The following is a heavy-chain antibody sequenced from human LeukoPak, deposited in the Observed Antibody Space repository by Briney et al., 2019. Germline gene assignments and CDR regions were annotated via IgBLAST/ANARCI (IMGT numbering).Heavy chain of an antibody. CDR1: GFTFSSYA. CDR2: ISGSGGST. CDR3: AKFSGENDYLDY. J-gene: IGHJ4*02. V-gene: IGHV3-23*01. Sequence: PGESLRLSCAASGFTFSSYAMSWVRQAPGKGLEWVSAISGSGGSTYYADSVKGRFTIPRDNSKNTLYLQMNSLRAEDTAVYYCAKFSGENDYLDYWGQGTLVTVSS. D-gene: IGHD3-10*01.